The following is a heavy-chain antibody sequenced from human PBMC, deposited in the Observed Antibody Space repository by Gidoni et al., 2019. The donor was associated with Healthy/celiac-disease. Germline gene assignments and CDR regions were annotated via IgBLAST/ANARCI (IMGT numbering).Heavy chain of an antibody. D-gene: IGHD3-9*01. CDR3: ARARGLRYFDWLSEYYFDY. J-gene: IGHJ4*02. V-gene: IGHV4-34*01. Sequence: GLEWIGEINLSGSTNYNPSLKSRVTISVDTSKNQFSLKLSSVTAADTAVYYCARARGLRYFDWLSEYYFDYWGQGTLVTVSS. CDR2: INLSGST.